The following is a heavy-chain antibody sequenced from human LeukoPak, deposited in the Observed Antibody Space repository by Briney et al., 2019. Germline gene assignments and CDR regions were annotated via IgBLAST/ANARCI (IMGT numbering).Heavy chain of an antibody. CDR2: IDWDDDK. V-gene: IGHV2-70*11. Sequence: ESGPTLVNPTQTLTLTCTFSGFSLSTSGMCVSWIRPPPGKALEWLARIDWDDDKYYSTSLKTRLTISKDTSKNPVVFTMTNMDPVDTATYYCARIGYYDSSGYYYDHFDYWGQGTLVTVSS. CDR3: ARIGYYDSSGYYYDHFDY. D-gene: IGHD3-22*01. J-gene: IGHJ4*02. CDR1: GFSLSTSGMC.